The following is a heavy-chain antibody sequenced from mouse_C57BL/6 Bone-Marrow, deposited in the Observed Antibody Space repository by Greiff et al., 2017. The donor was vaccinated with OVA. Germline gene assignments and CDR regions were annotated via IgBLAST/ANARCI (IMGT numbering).Heavy chain of an antibody. CDR1: GYTFTSYW. Sequence: QVQLQQPGAELVKPGASVKLSCKASGYTFTSYWMQWVKQRPGQGLEWIGEIDPSDSSTTYNQNFTGTATLTVDTSSSTAYMQLSSLTSEDSAVYYCARAGEGAMDYWGQGTSVTVSS. CDR2: IDPSDSST. CDR3: ARAGEGAMDY. D-gene: IGHD6-1*01. J-gene: IGHJ4*01. V-gene: IGHV1-50*01.